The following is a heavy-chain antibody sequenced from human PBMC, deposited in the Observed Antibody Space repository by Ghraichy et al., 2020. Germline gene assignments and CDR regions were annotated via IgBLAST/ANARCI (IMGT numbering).Heavy chain of an antibody. D-gene: IGHD3-22*01. CDR2: ISGSGGST. V-gene: IGHV3-23*01. J-gene: IGHJ4*02. CDR1: GFTFSSYA. Sequence: GESLNISCAASGFTFSSYAMSWVRQAPGKGLEWVSAISGSGGSTYYADSVKGRFTISRDNFKNTLYLQMNSLRAEDTAVYYCAKDSPLGRYYHSERFDYWGQGTLVTVSS. CDR3: AKDSPLGRYYHSERFDY.